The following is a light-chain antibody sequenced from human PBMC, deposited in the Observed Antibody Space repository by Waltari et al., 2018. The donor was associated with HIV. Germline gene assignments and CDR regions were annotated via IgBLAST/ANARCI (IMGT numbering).Light chain of an antibody. CDR3: QQYGSSPCT. Sequence: EVVMTQSPATLSVSLGERATLTCRASQSILANLAWYQQKPGQAPRLLVYGASARAAGVPARFTGSGSGTEFTLTISSLQSEDFAVYYCQQYGSSPCTFGPGTKVDVK. V-gene: IGKV3-15*01. CDR1: QSILAN. J-gene: IGKJ3*01. CDR2: GAS.